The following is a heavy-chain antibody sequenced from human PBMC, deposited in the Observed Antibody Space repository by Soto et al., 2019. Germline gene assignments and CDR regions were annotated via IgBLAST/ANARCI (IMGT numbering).Heavy chain of an antibody. J-gene: IGHJ4*02. CDR1: GGTFSSYA. CDR3: ARVFDSSGYYYGLDDD. V-gene: IGHV1-69*13. Sequence: SVKVSCKASGGTFSSYAISWARQAPGQGLEWMGGIIPIFGTANYAQKFQGRVTITADESTSTAYMELSSLRSEDTAVYYCARVFDSSGYYYGLDDDWGQGTRVTVAS. CDR2: IIPIFGTA. D-gene: IGHD3-22*01.